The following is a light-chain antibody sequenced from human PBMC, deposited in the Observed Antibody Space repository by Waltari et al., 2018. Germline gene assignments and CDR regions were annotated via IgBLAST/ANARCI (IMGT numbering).Light chain of an antibody. Sequence: SYVLTQPPSVAVAPGATARVTCGGNTIDSKSVHWYQQKPGQAPVLVIPYDSDRPSGIPERFSGSNSGDTATLTISRVEAGDEADYYCQVWDANTDPGVFGTGTEVTVL. J-gene: IGLJ1*01. CDR1: TIDSKS. CDR3: QVWDANTDPGV. V-gene: IGLV3-21*01. CDR2: YDS.